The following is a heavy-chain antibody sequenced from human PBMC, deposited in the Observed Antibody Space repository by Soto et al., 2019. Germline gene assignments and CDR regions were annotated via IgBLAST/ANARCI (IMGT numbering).Heavy chain of an antibody. V-gene: IGHV3-30*18. J-gene: IGHJ6*01. CDR2: ISYDGSNK. D-gene: IGHD6-13*01. Sequence: QVQLVESGGGVVQPGRSLRLSCAASGFTFSSYGMHWVRQAPGKGLEWVAVISYDGSNKYYADSVKGRFTISRDNSKNTLYLQMNSLRAEDTAVYYCAKETLIAAAGHYYYYYGMDVW. CDR1: GFTFSSYG. CDR3: AKETLIAAAGHYYYYYGMDV.